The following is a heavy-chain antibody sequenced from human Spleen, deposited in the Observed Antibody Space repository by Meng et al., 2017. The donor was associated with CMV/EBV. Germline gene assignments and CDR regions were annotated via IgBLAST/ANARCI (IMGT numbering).Heavy chain of an antibody. CDR1: GFTFSTYS. J-gene: IGHJ5*02. CDR3: TREVVVAAGFDP. D-gene: IGHD2-15*01. Sequence: ESLKISCAASGFTFSTYSMNWVRQAPGKGLEWVSSISGSGSYMYYADSVKGRFTISRDNAKNSLHLQMNSLRVEDMAVYYCTREVVVAAGFDPWGQGTLVTVSS. V-gene: IGHV3-21*01. CDR2: ISGSGSYM.